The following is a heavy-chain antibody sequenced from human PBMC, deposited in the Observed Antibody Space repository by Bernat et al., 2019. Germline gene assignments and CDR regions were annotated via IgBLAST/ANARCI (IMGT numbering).Heavy chain of an antibody. V-gene: IGHV3-23*04. CDR3: AKCEGYSYGSHFDY. CDR2: ISGSGGST. J-gene: IGHJ4*02. Sequence: EVQLVESGGGLVQPGGSLRLSCAASGFTFSSYGMSWVRQAPGKGLEWVSGISGSGGSTYYADSVKGRLTISRDNSKNTLYLQMNSLRAEDTAVYYCAKCEGYSYGSHFDYWGQGTLVTVSS. D-gene: IGHD5-18*01. CDR1: GFTFSSYG.